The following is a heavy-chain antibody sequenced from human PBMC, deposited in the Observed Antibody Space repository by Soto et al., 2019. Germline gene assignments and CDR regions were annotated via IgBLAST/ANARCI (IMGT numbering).Heavy chain of an antibody. J-gene: IGHJ4*02. CDR1: GFTFSSYA. CDR3: AKGRDIVVVPAATRNDD. D-gene: IGHD2-2*01. Sequence: GGSLRLSCAASGFTFSSYAMSRVRQAPGKGLEWVSAISGSGGSTYYADSVKGRFTISRDNSKNTLYLQMNSLRAEDTAVYYCAKGRDIVVVPAATRNDDWGQGTLVTVSS. V-gene: IGHV3-23*01. CDR2: ISGSGGST.